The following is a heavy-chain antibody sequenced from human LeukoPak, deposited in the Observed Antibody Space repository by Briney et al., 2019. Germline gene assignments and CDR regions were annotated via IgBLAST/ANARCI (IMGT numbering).Heavy chain of an antibody. D-gene: IGHD3-10*01. V-gene: IGHV1-2*02. CDR1: GYTFTGYY. J-gene: IGHJ5*02. Sequence: AASVKVSCKAPGYTFTGYYMHWVRQAPGQGLEWMGWINPNSGGTNYAQKFQGRVTMTRDTSISTAYMELSRLRSDDTAVYYCARPKPPMYYYGSGSYYNVGWFDPWGQGTLVTVSS. CDR3: ARPKPPMYYYGSGSYYNVGWFDP. CDR2: INPNSGGT.